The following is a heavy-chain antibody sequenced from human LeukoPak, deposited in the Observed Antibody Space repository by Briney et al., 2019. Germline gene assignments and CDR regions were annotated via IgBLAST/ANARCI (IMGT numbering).Heavy chain of an antibody. V-gene: IGHV4-34*01. CDR1: GGSFSGYH. CDR2: INHRGSI. Sequence: SETLSLTCAVYGGSFSGYHWSWIRQPPGKGLEWIGEINHRGSINYNPSLKSRVTMSVDTSKNQFSLKLSSVTAADTAVYYCARGRGAARFVTIEFDYWGQGALVTVSS. D-gene: IGHD6-6*01. J-gene: IGHJ4*02. CDR3: ARGRGAARFVTIEFDY.